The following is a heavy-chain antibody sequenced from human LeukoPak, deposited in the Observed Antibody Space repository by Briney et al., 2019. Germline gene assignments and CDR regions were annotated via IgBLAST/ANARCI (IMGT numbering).Heavy chain of an antibody. Sequence: GGSLRLSCAASGFTFSDYYMSWIRQAPGKGLEWVSYISGSSSNTKYADSVKDRFTISRDNAKNSLYLQMNYLRAEDTAVYYCARDSAHIVVVPAVIPPSLDNWFDPWGQGTLVTVSS. CDR3: ARDSAHIVVVPAVIPPSLDNWFDP. D-gene: IGHD2-2*01. CDR1: GFTFSDYY. CDR2: ISGSSSNT. J-gene: IGHJ5*02. V-gene: IGHV3-11*05.